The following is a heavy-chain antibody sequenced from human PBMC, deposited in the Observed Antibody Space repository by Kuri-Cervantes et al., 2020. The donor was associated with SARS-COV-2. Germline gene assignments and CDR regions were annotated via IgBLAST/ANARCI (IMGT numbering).Heavy chain of an antibody. CDR3: ARGVTPETEITIFGVVTQILYYYYYMDV. CDR1: GYTFHDYY. V-gene: IGHV1-2*02. D-gene: IGHD3-3*01. Sequence: ASVKVSCKASGYTFHDYYMHWVRQAPGQGLEWMGVDGMSANSGGTNYAQKFQGRVTMTRDTSISTSYMELSSLRSEETAVYYCARGVTPETEITIFGVVTQILYYYYYMDVWGKGTMVTVSS. CDR2: MSANSGGT. J-gene: IGHJ6*03.